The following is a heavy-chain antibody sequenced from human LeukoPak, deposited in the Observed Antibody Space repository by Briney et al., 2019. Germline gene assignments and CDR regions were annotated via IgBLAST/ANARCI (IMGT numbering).Heavy chain of an antibody. V-gene: IGHV3-7*01. CDR1: GFTFSTYW. Sequence: RLGGSLRLSCAGSGFTFSTYWTSWVRQAPGKGLGWVANIKPDGSAKNYVDSVKGRFTISRDNAKNSLYLQMNSLRAEDTAVYYCVAGGVFDYWGQGTLVTVSS. D-gene: IGHD3-10*01. CDR2: IKPDGSAK. CDR3: VAGGVFDY. J-gene: IGHJ4*02.